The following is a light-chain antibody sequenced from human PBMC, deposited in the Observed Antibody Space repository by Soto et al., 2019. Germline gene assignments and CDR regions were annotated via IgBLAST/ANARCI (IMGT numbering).Light chain of an antibody. CDR3: SSSAGIYHYLV. CDR1: SSGIGGYNS. Sequence: QSALTQPPSASGSPGQSVTISCTGTSSGIGGYNSVSWYQQRPGKAPRLMIYEVNKRPSGVPDRFSGSKSGYTASLTVSGLQTEDEAFYYCSSSAGIYHYLVFGGGTKLTVL. V-gene: IGLV2-8*01. J-gene: IGLJ3*02. CDR2: EVN.